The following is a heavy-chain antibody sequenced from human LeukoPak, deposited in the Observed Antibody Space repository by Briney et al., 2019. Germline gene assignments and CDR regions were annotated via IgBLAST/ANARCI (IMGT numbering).Heavy chain of an antibody. J-gene: IGHJ4*02. CDR2: LYYSGST. CDR3: AASVYYDSSGPPPPFDY. V-gene: IGHV4-59*08. D-gene: IGHD3-22*01. Sequence: PSETLSLTCTVSGGSISSYYWGWIRQPPGKELEWIGYLYYSGSTNYNPSLKSRVTISVDTSKNQFSLKLNSVTAADTAVYYCAASVYYDSSGPPPPFDYWGQGTLVTVSS. CDR1: GGSISSYY.